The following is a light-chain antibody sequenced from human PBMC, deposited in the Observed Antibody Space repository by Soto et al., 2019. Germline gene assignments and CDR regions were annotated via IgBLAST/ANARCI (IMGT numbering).Light chain of an antibody. CDR3: CSYADNYSYV. CDR2: DVS. V-gene: IGLV2-11*01. J-gene: IGLJ1*01. CDR1: SSDVGAYNY. Sequence: QSVLTQPRSVSGSPGQSGTISCTGTSSDVGAYNYVSWYQQHPGKAPKLMTYDVSKRPSGVPDRFSGSKSGNTASLTISGLQAEDEADYYCCSYADNYSYVFGTGTKV.